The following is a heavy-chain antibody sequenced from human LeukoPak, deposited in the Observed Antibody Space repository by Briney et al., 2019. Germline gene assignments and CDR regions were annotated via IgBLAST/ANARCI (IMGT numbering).Heavy chain of an antibody. D-gene: IGHD3-22*01. Sequence: PSETLSLTCTVSGGSISSSSYYRGWIRQPPGKGLEWIGSIYYSGSTYYNPSLKSRVTISVDTSKNQFSLKLSSVTAADTAVYYCANGITMIVVVTLPDAFDIWGQGTMVTVSS. CDR1: GGSISSSSYY. CDR3: ANGITMIVVVTLPDAFDI. J-gene: IGHJ3*02. CDR2: IYYSGST. V-gene: IGHV4-39*01.